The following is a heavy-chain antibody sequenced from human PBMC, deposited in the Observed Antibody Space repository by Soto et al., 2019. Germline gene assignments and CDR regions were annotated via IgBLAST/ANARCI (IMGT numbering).Heavy chain of an antibody. D-gene: IGHD4-17*01. V-gene: IGHV3-23*01. CDR3: AKDMRPDGVWDFGH. Sequence: EVQLLESGGGLVQPGGSRRLPCAASGFTFSPYTMAWVRRAPGRGPEWVSGVGQDGAPYYADSVKGRFTISRDNSRSSVYLEMIALRGEDTAVYYCAKDMRPDGVWDFGHWGQGTLVTVSS. J-gene: IGHJ4*02. CDR1: GFTFSPYT. CDR2: VGQDGAP.